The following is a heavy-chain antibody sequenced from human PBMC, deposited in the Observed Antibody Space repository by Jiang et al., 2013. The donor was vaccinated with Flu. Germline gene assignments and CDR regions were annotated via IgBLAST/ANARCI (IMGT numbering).Heavy chain of an antibody. V-gene: IGHV6-1*01. Sequence: QTLSLTCAISGDSVSSNSAAWNWIRQSPSRGLEWLGRTYYRSKWYNDYAVSVKSRITINPDTSKNQFSLQLNSVTPEDTAVYYCARVPSYSSGWFFGDDAFDIWGQGTMVTVSS. CDR3: ARVPSYSSGWFFGDDAFDI. J-gene: IGHJ3*02. CDR2: TYYRSKWYN. D-gene: IGHD6-19*01. CDR1: GDSVSSNSAA.